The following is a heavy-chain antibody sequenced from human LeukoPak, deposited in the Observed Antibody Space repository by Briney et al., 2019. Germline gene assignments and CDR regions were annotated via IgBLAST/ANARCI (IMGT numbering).Heavy chain of an antibody. V-gene: IGHV3-66*02. D-gene: IGHD6-19*01. Sequence: GGSLRLSCAASGFTFSSYSMNWVRQAPGKGLEWVSVIYSGGSTYYADSVKGRFTISRDNSKNTLYLQMNSLRAEDTAVYYCAREGVAGNDAFDIWGQGTMVTVSS. CDR2: IYSGGST. CDR1: GFTFSSYS. J-gene: IGHJ3*02. CDR3: AREGVAGNDAFDI.